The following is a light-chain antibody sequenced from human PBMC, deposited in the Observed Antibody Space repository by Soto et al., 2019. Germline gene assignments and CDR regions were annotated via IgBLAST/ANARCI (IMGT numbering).Light chain of an antibody. CDR3: QQYNNLPPWT. V-gene: IGKV3-15*01. CDR1: QSVSSN. Sequence: EIVMTQSPATLSVSPGERATLSCRASQSVSSNLAWYQQKPGQAPRLLIYGASTRATGIPARFGGSGSGTEFTFTISSLQAEDFSVYYCQQYNNLPPWTFGQGTKVEIK. J-gene: IGKJ1*01. CDR2: GAS.